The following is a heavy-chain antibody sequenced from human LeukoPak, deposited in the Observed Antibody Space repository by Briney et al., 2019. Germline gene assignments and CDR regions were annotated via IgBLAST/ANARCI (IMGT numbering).Heavy chain of an antibody. CDR1: GGTFSSYT. D-gene: IGHD2-2*01. CDR3: ARGYCSSTSCNSPFDY. V-gene: IGHV1-69*02. CDR2: IISILGIA. Sequence: SVKVSCKASGGTFSSYTISWVRQAPGQGLEWMGRIISILGIANYAQKFQGRVTITADKSTSTAYMELSSLRSEDTAVYYCARGYCSSTSCNSPFDYWGQGTLVTVSS. J-gene: IGHJ4*02.